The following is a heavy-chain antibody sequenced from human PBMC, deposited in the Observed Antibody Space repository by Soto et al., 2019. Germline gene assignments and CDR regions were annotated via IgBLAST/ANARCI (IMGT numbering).Heavy chain of an antibody. Sequence: QVQLVQSGAEVTKPGSSVSVSCKASGGTLNSYTISWVRQAPGQGLEWMGGIIPVFGTTDYALKFQGRVTITADQSTGTAYLDLFSLRSEDTAIYYCSISNSYGRGDFWGQGTLVTVSS. CDR2: IIPVFGTT. D-gene: IGHD4-17*01. J-gene: IGHJ4*02. CDR3: SISNSYGRGDF. V-gene: IGHV1-69*01. CDR1: GGTLNSYT.